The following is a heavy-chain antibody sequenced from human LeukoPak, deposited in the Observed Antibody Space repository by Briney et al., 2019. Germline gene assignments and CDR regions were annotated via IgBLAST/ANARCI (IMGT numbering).Heavy chain of an antibody. CDR1: GGSISSSSYY. CDR2: SYYSGST. J-gene: IGHJ4*02. D-gene: IGHD3-10*01. Sequence: PSETLSLTCTVSGGSISSSSYYWGWIRQPPGKGLEWIGSSYYSGSTYYNPSLKSRVTISVDTSKNQFSLKLSSVTAADTAVYYCARVNPTYYGSGSPPVMAFVDYWGQGTLVTVSS. CDR3: ARVNPTYYGSGSPPVMAFVDY. V-gene: IGHV4-39*07.